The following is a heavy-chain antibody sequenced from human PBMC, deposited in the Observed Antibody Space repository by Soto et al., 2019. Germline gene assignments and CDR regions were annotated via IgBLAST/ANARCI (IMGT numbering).Heavy chain of an antibody. V-gene: IGHV6-1*01. D-gene: IGHD3-22*01. CDR1: GYSVSSNNAA. Sequence: SQTLSLTGAMSGYSVSSNNAAWNFIRQSPSRGLELLGSTYYRSKCHSGYAVSVRSRISISPDTSKNRFSLQLNSVTPDDTAVYYCARSGPGGYIDYWGRGTLVTVSS. CDR2: TYYRSKCHS. CDR3: ARSGPGGYIDY. J-gene: IGHJ4*02.